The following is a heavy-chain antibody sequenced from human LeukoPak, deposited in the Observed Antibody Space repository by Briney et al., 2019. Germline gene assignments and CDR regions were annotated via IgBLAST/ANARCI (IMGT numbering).Heavy chain of an antibody. J-gene: IGHJ4*02. CDR2: IYSGGST. V-gene: IGHV3-53*01. D-gene: IGHD3-22*01. Sequence: PGGSLRLSCAASGFTVSSNYMSWVRQAPGKGLEWVSVIYSGGSTYYADSVKGRFTISRDNSKNTLYLQMNSLRAEDTAVYYCARASSSGYRPFDYWGQGTLVTVSS. CDR1: GFTVSSNY. CDR3: ARASSSGYRPFDY.